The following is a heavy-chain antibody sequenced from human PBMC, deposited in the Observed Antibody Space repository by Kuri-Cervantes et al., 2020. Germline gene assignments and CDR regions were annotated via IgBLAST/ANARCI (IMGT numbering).Heavy chain of an antibody. J-gene: IGHJ5*02. V-gene: IGHV4-59*08. CDR1: GVSISSYY. CDR3: ATTFAGVVVVVAAGFDP. CDR2: IYYSGST. D-gene: IGHD2-15*01. Sequence: GSLRLSCTVSGVSISSYYWSWIRQPPGKGLEWIGYIYYSGSTNYNPSLKSRVTISVDTSKNQFSLKLSSVTAADTAVYYCATTFAGVVVVVAAGFDPWGQGTLVTVSS.